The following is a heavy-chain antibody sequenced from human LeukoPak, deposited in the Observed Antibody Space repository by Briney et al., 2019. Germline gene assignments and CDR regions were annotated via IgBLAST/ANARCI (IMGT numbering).Heavy chain of an antibody. CDR3: ARDLGYGGNSGLDY. V-gene: IGHV1-18*01. D-gene: IGHD4-23*01. J-gene: IGHJ4*02. Sequence: ASVNVSCKATGYTFTSYGISWVRQAPGQGLEWMGWISSNSDNTNYAQKFQGRVTMTRDTSISTAYMELSRLRSDDTAVYYCARDLGYGGNSGLDYWGQGTLVTVSS. CDR2: ISSNSDNT. CDR1: GYTFTSYG.